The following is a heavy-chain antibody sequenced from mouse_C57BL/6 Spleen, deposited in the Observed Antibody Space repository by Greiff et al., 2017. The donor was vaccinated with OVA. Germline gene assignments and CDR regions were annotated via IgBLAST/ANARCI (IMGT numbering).Heavy chain of an antibody. D-gene: IGHD1-1*01. V-gene: IGHV5-17*01. Sequence: EVQGVESGGGLVKPGGSLKLSCAASGFTFSDYGMHWVRQAPEKGLEWVAYISSGSSTIYYADTVKGRFTIARDNAKNTLFLQMTSLRSEDTAMYYCARKGLVAPYYYAMDYWGQGTSVTVSS. CDR1: GFTFSDYG. CDR3: ARKGLVAPYYYAMDY. J-gene: IGHJ4*01. CDR2: ISSGSSTI.